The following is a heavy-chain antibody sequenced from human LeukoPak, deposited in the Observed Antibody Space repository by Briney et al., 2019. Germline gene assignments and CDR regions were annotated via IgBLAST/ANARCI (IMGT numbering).Heavy chain of an antibody. CDR2: IISKADGETI. Sequence: PGGSLRLSCAASGFTFSSYAMSWVRQAPGKGLEWVGRIISKADGETIDYAAPVKGRFTFSRDDSKNMLYLQMNSLKSEDTAVYYCSTLTSRGLSDSWGQGTLVTVSS. J-gene: IGHJ4*02. V-gene: IGHV3-15*01. CDR1: GFTFSSYA. CDR3: STLTSRGLSDS. D-gene: IGHD1-20*01.